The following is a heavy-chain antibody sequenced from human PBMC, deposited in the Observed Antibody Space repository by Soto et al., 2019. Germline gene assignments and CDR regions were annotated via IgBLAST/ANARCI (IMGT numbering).Heavy chain of an antibody. CDR3: AKDSPGGSYSDY. D-gene: IGHD1-26*01. V-gene: IGHV3-30*18. CDR1: GFTFSSYG. CDR2: ISYDGSNK. Sequence: QVQLVESGGGVVQPGRSLTLSCAASGFTFSSYGMHWVRQAPGKGLEWVAVISYDGSNKYYADSVKGRFTTSRHNPKNTLYLQMNSLRAEDTAVNYCAKDSPGGSYSDYWGQGTLVTVPS. J-gene: IGHJ4*02.